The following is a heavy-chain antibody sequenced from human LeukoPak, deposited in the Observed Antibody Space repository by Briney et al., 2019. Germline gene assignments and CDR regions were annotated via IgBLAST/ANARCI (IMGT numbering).Heavy chain of an antibody. D-gene: IGHD3-3*01. V-gene: IGHV3-48*01. CDR1: GFTFSSYS. CDR2: ISSSSSTI. Sequence: GSLRLSCAASGFTFSSYSMNWVRQAPGKGLEWVSYISSSSSTIYYADSVKGRFTISRDNAKNSLYPQMNSLRAEDTAVYYCARDLSNGGYDFWSGPPRAFDIWGQGTMVTVSS. CDR3: ARDLSNGGYDFWSGPPRAFDI. J-gene: IGHJ3*02.